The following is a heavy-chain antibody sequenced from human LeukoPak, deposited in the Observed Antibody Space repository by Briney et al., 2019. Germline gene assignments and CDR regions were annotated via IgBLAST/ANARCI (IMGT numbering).Heavy chain of an antibody. CDR1: GFTFRKYW. CDR2: INPDDGST. CDR3: LTTVETDIDAFDI. Sequence: GGSLRLSCTASGFTFRKYWLHWVRQAPGKGLVWVSRINPDDGSTSYADSVKGRFTISRDSAKSTLYLQMNSLRAEDTAVYYCLTTVETDIDAFDIWGQGAKVTVSS. J-gene: IGHJ3*02. V-gene: IGHV3-74*01. D-gene: IGHD1-1*01.